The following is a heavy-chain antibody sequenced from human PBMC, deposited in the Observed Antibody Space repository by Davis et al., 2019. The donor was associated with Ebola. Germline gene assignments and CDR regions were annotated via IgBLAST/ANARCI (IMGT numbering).Heavy chain of an antibody. CDR2: ISSSGSTI. V-gene: IGHV3-11*01. D-gene: IGHD2-2*01. J-gene: IGHJ6*02. Sequence: GESLKISCAASGFTFSDYYMSWIRQAPGKGLEWVSYISSSGSTIYYADSVKGRFTISRDNAKNSLYLQMNSLRAEDTAVYYCARDSRGYCISTSCYSPLVDVWGQGTTVTVSS. CDR1: GFTFSDYY. CDR3: ARDSRGYCISTSCYSPLVDV.